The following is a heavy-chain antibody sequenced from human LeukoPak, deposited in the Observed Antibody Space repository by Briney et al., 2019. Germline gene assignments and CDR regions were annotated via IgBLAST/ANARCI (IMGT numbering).Heavy chain of an antibody. CDR2: IFFSGST. CDR3: ARLGGSWSYYGMDV. CDR1: GGSISSYY. V-gene: IGHV4-59*08. Sequence: SETLSLTCTVSGGSISSYYWSWIRQPPGKGLEWIGYIFFSGSTNYNPSLMSRVTISVDTSKNQFSLKLSSVTAADTAVYYCARLGGSWSYYGMDVWGQGTTVTVSS. J-gene: IGHJ6*02. D-gene: IGHD2-15*01.